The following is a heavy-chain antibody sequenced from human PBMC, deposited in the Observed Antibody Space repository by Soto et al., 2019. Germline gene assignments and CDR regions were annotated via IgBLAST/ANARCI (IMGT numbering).Heavy chain of an antibody. CDR2: LSGSGGST. J-gene: IGHJ4*02. Sequence: GGSLRLSCAASGFTFSSYAMSWVRQAPGKGLEWVSALSGSGGSTYYADSVKGRFTISRVNSKNTLYLQMNSLRAEDTDVYYCAKLERHYDFWSSYYDYWGQGTLVTVSS. V-gene: IGHV3-23*01. CDR1: GFTFSSYA. D-gene: IGHD3-3*01. CDR3: AKLERHYDFWSSYYDY.